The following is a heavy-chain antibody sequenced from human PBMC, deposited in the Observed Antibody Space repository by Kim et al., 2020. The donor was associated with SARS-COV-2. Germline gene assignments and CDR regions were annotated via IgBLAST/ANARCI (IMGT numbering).Heavy chain of an antibody. V-gene: IGHV1-18*01. D-gene: IGHD2-2*01. CDR3: ARGANRVVPAAKSPFDY. CDR2: ISAYNGNT. J-gene: IGHJ4*02. CDR1: GYTFTSYG. Sequence: ASVKVSCKASGYTFTSYGISWVRQAPGQGLEWMGWISAYNGNTNYAQKLQGRVTMTTDTSTSTAYMELRSLRSDDTAVYYCARGANRVVPAAKSPFDYWGQGTLVTVSS.